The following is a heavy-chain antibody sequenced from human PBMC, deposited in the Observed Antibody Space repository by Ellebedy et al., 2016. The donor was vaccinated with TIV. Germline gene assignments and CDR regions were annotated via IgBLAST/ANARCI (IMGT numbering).Heavy chain of an antibody. Sequence: AGSLRLSXAASGFTFRTYPMHWVRQAPGKGLEWVSQIGGDGSSAIYYADSVKGRFTISRDNAKNSLYLQMNSLRDEDTAVYYCAKDKAHWAMEVWGLGTTVTVSS. CDR1: GFTFRTYP. CDR2: IGGDGSSAI. J-gene: IGHJ6*02. D-gene: IGHD3-16*01. V-gene: IGHV3-48*02. CDR3: AKDKAHWAMEV.